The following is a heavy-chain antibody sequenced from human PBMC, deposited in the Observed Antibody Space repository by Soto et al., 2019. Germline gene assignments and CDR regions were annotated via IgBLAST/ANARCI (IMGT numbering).Heavy chain of an antibody. CDR2: ISGSGGST. CDR1: GFTFSSYA. J-gene: IGHJ4*02. V-gene: IGHV3-23*01. Sequence: GGSLRLSCAASGFTFSSYAMSWVRQAPGKGLEWVSAISGSGGSTYYADSVKGRFTISRDNSKNTLYLQMNSLRAEDTAVYYCAKDPQVASSGRSDYWGQGTLVTVSS. CDR3: AKDPQVASSGRSDY. D-gene: IGHD6-19*01.